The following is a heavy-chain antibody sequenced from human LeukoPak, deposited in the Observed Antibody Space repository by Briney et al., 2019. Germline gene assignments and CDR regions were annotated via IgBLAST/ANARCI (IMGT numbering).Heavy chain of an antibody. V-gene: IGHV1-2*04. D-gene: IGHD4-17*01. Sequence: ASVKVSCKASGYTFTGYYMHWVRQAPGQGLEWMGWIIPNSGGTNYAQKFQGWVTMTRDTSISTAYMELSRLRSDDTAVYYCARDADDYGDYVNAFDIWGQGTMVTVSS. J-gene: IGHJ3*02. CDR2: IIPNSGGT. CDR3: ARDADDYGDYVNAFDI. CDR1: GYTFTGYY.